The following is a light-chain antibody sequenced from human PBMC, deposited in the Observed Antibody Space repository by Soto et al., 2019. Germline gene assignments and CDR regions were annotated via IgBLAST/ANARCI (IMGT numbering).Light chain of an antibody. CDR3: NSYTLSRTVV. V-gene: IGLV2-14*01. CDR2: EVT. Sequence: QSALTQPASVSGSPGQSITLSCAGTRSDIGAHNFVSWYQHHPGKAPKLIIYEVTKWPSGVSTRFSGSKAGNTASLTISGLQAEDEADYYCNSYTLSRTVVFGGGTKVTVL. CDR1: RSDIGAHNF. J-gene: IGLJ2*01.